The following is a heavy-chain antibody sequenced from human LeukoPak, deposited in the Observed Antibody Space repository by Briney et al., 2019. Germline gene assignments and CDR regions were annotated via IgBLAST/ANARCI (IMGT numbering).Heavy chain of an antibody. CDR1: GYTFTSYG. CDR3: ARSGPAAIPVDAFDI. D-gene: IGHD2-2*01. J-gene: IGHJ3*02. V-gene: IGHV1-18*01. Sequence: ASVQFSCTASGYTFTSYGISWVRQAPGPGLEWMGWISAYNGNTNYAQKLQGRVTMTTDTSTSTAYMELRSLRSDDTAVYYCARSGPAAIPVDAFDIWGQGTMVTVSS. CDR2: ISAYNGNT.